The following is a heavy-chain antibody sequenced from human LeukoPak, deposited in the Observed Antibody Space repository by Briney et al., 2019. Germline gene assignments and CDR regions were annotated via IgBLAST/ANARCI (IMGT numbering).Heavy chain of an antibody. V-gene: IGHV4-59*01. CDR3: ARDRTSSGGGSYFDS. Sequence: SQTLSLTCTVSGGSISTYYWSWILKPLGNLLASILHIYYSGSTNYNPSLKSRVTISVDTSQNHFSLKLNSVTAADTAAYYCARDRTSSGGGSYFDSWGQGILVTVSS. CDR1: GGSISTYY. D-gene: IGHD6-19*01. CDR2: IYYSGST. J-gene: IGHJ4*02.